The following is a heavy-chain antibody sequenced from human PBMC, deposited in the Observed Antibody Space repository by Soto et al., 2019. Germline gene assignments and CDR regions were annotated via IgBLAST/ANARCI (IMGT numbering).Heavy chain of an antibody. CDR1: GGSITPYY. V-gene: IGHV4-59*01. J-gene: IGHJ5*02. CDR3: ARGGRLESSITFDP. D-gene: IGHD3-3*01. Sequence: SETLSLTCTVSGGSITPYYWSWIRQPPGKGLEWIGYSYSAGNTNYNPSLKSRVTMSLDTSKNQFSLKLTSVTAADTAVYYCARGGRLESSITFDPWGQGILVTVSS. CDR2: SYSAGNT.